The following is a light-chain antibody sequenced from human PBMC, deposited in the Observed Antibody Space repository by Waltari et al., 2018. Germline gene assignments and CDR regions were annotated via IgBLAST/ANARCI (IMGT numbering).Light chain of an antibody. CDR2: DFR. J-gene: IGLJ3*02. CDR1: SSYVGGYNY. Sequence: QSALTQPRSVSGSPGHSVTISCTGTSSYVGGYNYVSWYHQHPGKAPNLMIYDFRKRPSGVPDRFSGSKSGNTASLTISGLQAEDEADYYCCSYAGSYTWVFGGGTKLTVL. V-gene: IGLV2-11*01. CDR3: CSYAGSYTWV.